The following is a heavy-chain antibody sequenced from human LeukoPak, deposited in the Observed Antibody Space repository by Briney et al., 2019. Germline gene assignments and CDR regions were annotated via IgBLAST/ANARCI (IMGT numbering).Heavy chain of an antibody. CDR2: ISAYNGNT. CDR1: SYTFTSYG. J-gene: IGHJ4*02. Sequence: ASVKVSCKASSYTFTSYGISWVRQAPGQGLECMGWISAYNGNTNYAQKLQGRVTMTTDTSTSTAYMELRSLRSDDTAVYYCARGLGYCSGGSCPDDYWGQGTLVTVSS. V-gene: IGHV1-18*01. CDR3: ARGLGYCSGGSCPDDY. D-gene: IGHD2-15*01.